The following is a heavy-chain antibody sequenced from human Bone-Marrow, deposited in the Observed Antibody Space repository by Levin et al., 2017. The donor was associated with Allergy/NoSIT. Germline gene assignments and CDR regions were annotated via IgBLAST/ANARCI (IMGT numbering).Heavy chain of an antibody. V-gene: IGHV3-15*01. Sequence: MTGGSLRLSCAVSGFTFSNAWMNWFRQAPGKGLEWVGRIKLTAERGATEYAAPVKGRFTISRDDSKNTLYLQMSSLKTGDTAVYFCATHYYLLGGDYWGPGTLVTVSS. CDR3: ATHYYLLGGDY. J-gene: IGHJ4*02. D-gene: IGHD3-10*01. CDR1: GFTFSNAW. CDR2: IKLTAERGAT.